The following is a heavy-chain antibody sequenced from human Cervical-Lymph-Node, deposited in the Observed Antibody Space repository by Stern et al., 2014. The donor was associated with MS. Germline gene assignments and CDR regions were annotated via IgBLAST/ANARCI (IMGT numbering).Heavy chain of an antibody. CDR2: IYWDDSK. CDR3: ATHAPGVVPAALDY. D-gene: IGHD2-2*01. Sequence: QVTLKVSGPTLVKPTQTLTLTCTFSGFSLSTSGVGVGWIRQPPGKALEWLAFIYWDDSKRYSPSLKNRLTITKDASKNQVVLTMNNMDPVDTATFYCATHAPGVVPAALDYWGQGTLVTVS. J-gene: IGHJ4*02. CDR1: GFSLSTSGVG. V-gene: IGHV2-5*02.